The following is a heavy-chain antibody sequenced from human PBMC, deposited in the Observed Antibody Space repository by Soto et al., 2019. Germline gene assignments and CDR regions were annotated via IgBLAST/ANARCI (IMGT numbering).Heavy chain of an antibody. D-gene: IGHD3-10*01. J-gene: IGHJ6*02. CDR2: IYYSGST. CDR3: ARDESYYYGSGSYYNKHYYYYGMDV. V-gene: IGHV4-59*01. Sequence: KSSETLSLTCTVSGGSISSNYWSWIRQPPGKGLEWIGYIYYSGSTNYNPSLKSRVTISVDTSKNQFSLNLSSVTAADTAVYFCARDESYYYGSGSYYNKHYYYYGMDVWGQGTTVTVSS. CDR1: GGSISSNY.